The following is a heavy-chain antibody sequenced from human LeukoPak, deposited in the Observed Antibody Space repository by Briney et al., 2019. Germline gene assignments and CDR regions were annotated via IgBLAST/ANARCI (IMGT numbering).Heavy chain of an antibody. J-gene: IGHJ4*02. Sequence: ASVKISCKASGYTFTGYYMHWVRQAPGQGLEWMGWINPNSGGTNYAQKFQGRVTMTRDTSISTAYMELSRLRSDDTAVYYCARERTSSRTSLAYWGQGTLVTVSS. V-gene: IGHV1-2*02. CDR2: INPNSGGT. CDR1: GYTFTGYY. CDR3: ARERTSSRTSLAY. D-gene: IGHD2-2*01.